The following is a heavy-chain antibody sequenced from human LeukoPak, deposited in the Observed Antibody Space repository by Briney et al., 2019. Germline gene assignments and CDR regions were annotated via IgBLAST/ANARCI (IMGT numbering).Heavy chain of an antibody. D-gene: IGHD3-10*01. Sequence: SETLSLTCTVSGGSISSYYWSWIRRPPGKGLEWIGYIYYSGSTNYNPSLKSRVTISVDTSKNQFSLKLSSVTAADTAVYYCARGVGYGGTYFDYWGQGTLVTVSS. V-gene: IGHV4-59*01. CDR1: GGSISSYY. J-gene: IGHJ4*02. CDR2: IYYSGST. CDR3: ARGVGYGGTYFDY.